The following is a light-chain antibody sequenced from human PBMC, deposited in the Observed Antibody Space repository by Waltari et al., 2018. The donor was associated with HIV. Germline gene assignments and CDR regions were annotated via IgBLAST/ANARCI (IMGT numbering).Light chain of an antibody. CDR3: QSYDSSLSGWV. Sequence: QSVLTQPPSLSGAPGQRVTNPCTGSNPHIGAGYDIHWYQQLPVTAPKLLIYGNSNRPAGFPDRFSGSKSGTSASLAITGLQAEDEADYYCQSYDSSLSGWVFGGGTKLTVL. CDR1: NPHIGAGYD. J-gene: IGLJ3*02. CDR2: GNS. V-gene: IGLV1-40*01.